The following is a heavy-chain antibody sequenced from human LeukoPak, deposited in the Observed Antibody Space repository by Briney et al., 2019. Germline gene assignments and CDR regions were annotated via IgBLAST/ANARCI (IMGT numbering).Heavy chain of an antibody. Sequence: SETLSLTCTVSGGSLSSDYWSWIRQPAGKGLEWIGRMSTTGSSNYSPSLKSRVTMSGDTSKNQFSMKLSSVTAADTAVYYCARDYYGSGSWLDYWGQGTLVTVSS. CDR2: MSTTGSS. V-gene: IGHV4-4*07. CDR3: ARDYYGSGSWLDY. CDR1: GGSLSSDY. D-gene: IGHD3-10*01. J-gene: IGHJ4*02.